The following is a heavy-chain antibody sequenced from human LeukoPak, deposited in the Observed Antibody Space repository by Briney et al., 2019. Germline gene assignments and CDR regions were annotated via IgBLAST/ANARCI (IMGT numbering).Heavy chain of an antibody. Sequence: ASVEVSCKASGYTFTGYYMHWVRQAPGQGLEWMGWINPNSGDTNYAQKFQDRVTMTRDTSISTAYIELNLLRSDDTAVYYCARGDYYGSPKVVAAWGQGTLVTVSS. J-gene: IGHJ5*02. CDR3: ARGDYYGSPKVVAA. CDR1: GYTFTGYY. CDR2: INPNSGDT. V-gene: IGHV1-2*02. D-gene: IGHD3-10*01.